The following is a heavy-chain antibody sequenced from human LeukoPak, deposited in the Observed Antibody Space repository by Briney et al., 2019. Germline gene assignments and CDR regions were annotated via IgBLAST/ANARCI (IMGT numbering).Heavy chain of an antibody. D-gene: IGHD4-11*01. Sequence: GGSLRLSCAVSGLTFSSSWMDWVRQAPGKGLEWVASINPDGNKKYSADSVKGRFTISRDNAENSLYLQMNSLRVEDTAFYYCARSVPDYTRFDYWGQGALVTVSS. CDR3: ARSVPDYTRFDY. CDR1: GLTFSSSW. V-gene: IGHV3-7*01. CDR2: INPDGNKK. J-gene: IGHJ4*02.